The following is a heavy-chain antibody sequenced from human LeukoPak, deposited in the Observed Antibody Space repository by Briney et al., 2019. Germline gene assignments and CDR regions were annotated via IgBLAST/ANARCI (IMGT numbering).Heavy chain of an antibody. J-gene: IGHJ4*02. CDR1: GGTFSSYA. D-gene: IGHD1-26*01. CDR2: IIPIFGTA. CDR3: ARDKVGAAYFDY. V-gene: IGHV1-69*13. Sequence: SVTVSCTASGGTFSSYAISWVRQAPGQGLEWMGGIIPIFGTANYAQKFQGRVTITADESMSTAYMELSSLRSEDTAVYYCARDKVGAAYFDYWGQGTLVTVSS.